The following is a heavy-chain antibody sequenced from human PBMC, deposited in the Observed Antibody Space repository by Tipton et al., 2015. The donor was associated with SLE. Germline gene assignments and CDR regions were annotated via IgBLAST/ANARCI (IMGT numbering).Heavy chain of an antibody. CDR1: GDTFSSYA. CDR2: IIPIFGTA. CDR3: ARDYYDSSGRGY. J-gene: IGHJ4*02. V-gene: IGHV1-69*06. D-gene: IGHD3-22*01. Sequence: QLVQSGAEVKKPGSSVKVSCKASGDTFSSYAISWVRQAPGQGLEWMGGIIPIFGTANYAQKLQGRVTMTTDTTTSTAYMELRSLRSDDTAVYYCARDYYDSSGRGYWGQGTLVTVSS.